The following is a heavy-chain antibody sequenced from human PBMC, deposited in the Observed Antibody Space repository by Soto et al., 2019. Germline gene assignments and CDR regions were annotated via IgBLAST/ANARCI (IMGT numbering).Heavy chain of an antibody. CDR3: ARPMGAAYSAFDV. Sequence: EVQLVESGGGLVQPGGSLTLSCAASGFTVSNHWMHWVRQAPGRGLESISRIKTDGTYTDYADSVKGRFTISRDNAKNMLYLQMDSLRPEDTAVYYCARPMGAAYSAFDVWGQGTVVTVSS. CDR2: IKTDGTYT. J-gene: IGHJ3*01. D-gene: IGHD2-21*01. CDR1: GFTVSNHW. V-gene: IGHV3-74*01.